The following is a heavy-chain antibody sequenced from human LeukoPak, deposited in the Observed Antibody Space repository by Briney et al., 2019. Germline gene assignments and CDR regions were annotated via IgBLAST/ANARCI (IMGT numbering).Heavy chain of an antibody. CDR3: AREPYSSGWYFSYYFDY. CDR1: GFTFSNYA. J-gene: IGHJ4*02. V-gene: IGHV3-30-3*01. D-gene: IGHD6-19*01. CDR2: ISYDGSNK. Sequence: GGSLRLSCAASGFTFSNYAMHWVRQAPGKGLEWVAVISYDGSNKYYADSEKGRFTISRDNSKNTLYLQMNSLRAEDTAVYYCAREPYSSGWYFSYYFDYWGQGTLVTVSS.